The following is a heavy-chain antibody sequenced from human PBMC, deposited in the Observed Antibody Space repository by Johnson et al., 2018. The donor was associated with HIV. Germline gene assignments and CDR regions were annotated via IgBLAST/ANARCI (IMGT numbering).Heavy chain of an antibody. CDR1: GFTFSSYG. CDR2: IWYDGSNK. Sequence: VESGGGVVQPGRSLRLSCAASGFTFSSYGMHWVRQAPGKGLEWVAVIWYDGSNKYYADSVKGRFTISRDYSKNTLYLQMNSLRTYDTAVYYCARPPLERIISWGYGAFDLWGQGTMVTVSS. D-gene: IGHD1-26*01. CDR3: ARPPLERIISWGYGAFDL. J-gene: IGHJ3*01. V-gene: IGHV3-30*19.